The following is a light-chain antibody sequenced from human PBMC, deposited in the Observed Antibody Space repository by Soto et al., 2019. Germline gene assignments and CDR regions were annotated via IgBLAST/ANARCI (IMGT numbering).Light chain of an antibody. CDR3: QQYNSWPPPYT. CDR2: GAS. J-gene: IGKJ2*01. V-gene: IGKV3-15*01. CDR1: QSVGAN. Sequence: EIVMTQSPVTLSVSPGERATLFCRASQSVGANLAWFQQKPGQAPRLLIYGASTRATGIPARFSGAGSGTEFTLTISSLQSKDFAIYYCQQYNSWPPPYTFGQGTKLEIK.